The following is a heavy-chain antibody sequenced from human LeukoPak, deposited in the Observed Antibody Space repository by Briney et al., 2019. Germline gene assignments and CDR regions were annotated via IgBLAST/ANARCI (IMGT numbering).Heavy chain of an antibody. CDR1: GFTFSSYA. V-gene: IGHV3-30*04. J-gene: IGHJ4*02. D-gene: IGHD3-22*01. CDR3: ARDSFDNSGPDY. CDR2: ISYDGSNK. Sequence: GGSLRLSCAASGFTFSSYAIHWVRQAPGKGLEWVAVISYDGSNKYYADSVKGRFTISRDNSKNTLYLQMNSLRAGDTAVYYCARDSFDNSGPDYWGQGTLVTVSS.